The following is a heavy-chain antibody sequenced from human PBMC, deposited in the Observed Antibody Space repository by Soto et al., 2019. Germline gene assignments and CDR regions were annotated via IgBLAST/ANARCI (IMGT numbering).Heavy chain of an antibody. CDR1: GGTFSDFA. CDR2: VIPIFAPA. Sequence: QVQLVQSGAEVKKPGSSVKVSCKASGGTFSDFAISWVRQAPGQGLEWMGGVIPIFAPANYAQSFKGRVTITADESKTTAYMELHSLTSDDTAVYYCASPFHHSGHYWDHDAFDVWGQGTMVTVSS. D-gene: IGHD3-22*01. V-gene: IGHV1-69*01. J-gene: IGHJ3*01. CDR3: ASPFHHSGHYWDHDAFDV.